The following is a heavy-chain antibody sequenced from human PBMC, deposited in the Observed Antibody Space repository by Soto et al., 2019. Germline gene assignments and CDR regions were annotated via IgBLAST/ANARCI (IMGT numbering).Heavy chain of an antibody. J-gene: IGHJ6*02. Sequence: GGSLRLSYAASGFTFISYGMHWVRQSPGKGLEWVAVISYDGSNKYYADSVKGRFTISRDNSKNTLYLQMNSLRAEDTAVYYCAKYQGETYSSSYGMDVWGQGTTVTVSS. CDR1: GFTFISYG. CDR2: ISYDGSNK. V-gene: IGHV3-30*18. CDR3: AKYQGETYSSSYGMDV. D-gene: IGHD6-6*01.